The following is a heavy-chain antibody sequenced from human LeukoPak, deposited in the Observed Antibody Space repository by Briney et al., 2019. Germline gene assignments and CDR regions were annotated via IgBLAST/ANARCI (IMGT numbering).Heavy chain of an antibody. CDR2: IYTSGST. V-gene: IGHV4-61*02. CDR1: GGSISSGSYY. Sequence: TLSLTCSVSGGSISSGSYYGSWIRRPGGEGLLCIGRIYTSGSTNYNPSLKRRVTISVDTSKNQFSLKLSSVTAADTAVYYCASRAIVGATNNWFDPWGQGTLVTVSS. D-gene: IGHD1-26*01. CDR3: ASRAIVGATNNWFDP. J-gene: IGHJ5*02.